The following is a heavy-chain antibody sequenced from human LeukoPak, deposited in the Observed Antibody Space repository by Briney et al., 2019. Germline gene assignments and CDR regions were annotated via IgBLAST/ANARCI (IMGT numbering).Heavy chain of an antibody. CDR3: AGGQLADMDV. CDR1: GGSISSYY. Sequence: SETLSLTRTVSGGSISSYYWSWIRQPPGKGLEWIGYIYTSGSTNYNPSLKSRVTISVDTSKNQFSLKLSSVTAADTAVYYCAGGQLADMDVWGKGTTVTVSS. V-gene: IGHV4-4*09. D-gene: IGHD6-6*01. J-gene: IGHJ6*03. CDR2: IYTSGST.